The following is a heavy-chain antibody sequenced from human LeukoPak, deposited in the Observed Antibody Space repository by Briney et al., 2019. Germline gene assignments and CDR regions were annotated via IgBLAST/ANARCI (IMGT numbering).Heavy chain of an antibody. CDR1: GFTFSSYA. V-gene: IGHV3-23*01. CDR3: AQGGVVPAFYYYYGMDV. Sequence: GGSLRLSCAAPGFTFSSYAMSWVRQAPGKGLEWVSAISGSGGSTYYADSVKGRFTISRDNSKNTLCLQMNSLRAEDTAVYYCAQGGVVPAFYYYYGMDVWGQGTTVTVSS. J-gene: IGHJ6*02. D-gene: IGHD2-2*01. CDR2: ISGSGGST.